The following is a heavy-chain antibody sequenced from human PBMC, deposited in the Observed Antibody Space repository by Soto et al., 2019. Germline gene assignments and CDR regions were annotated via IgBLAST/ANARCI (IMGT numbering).Heavy chain of an antibody. CDR2: IYHSGTS. V-gene: IGHV4-30-2*01. D-gene: IGHD2-2*01. Sequence: SETLSLTCAVSGDSISSGGFSWSWIRQPPGKGLEWIGYIYHSGTSFYNPSLKSRVTISVDGSKNQFSLKVKSVTAADTAVYYCARGRLVPAVNFDYWGLGTLVTVFS. CDR1: GDSISSGGFS. CDR3: ARGRLVPAVNFDY. J-gene: IGHJ4*02.